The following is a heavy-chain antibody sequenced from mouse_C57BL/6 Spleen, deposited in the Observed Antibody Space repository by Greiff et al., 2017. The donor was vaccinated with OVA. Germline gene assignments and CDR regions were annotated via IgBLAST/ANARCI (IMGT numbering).Heavy chain of an antibody. CDR3: ARQLTGTFAY. V-gene: IGHV5-6*01. Sequence: EVQVVESGGDLVKPGGSLKLSCAASGFTFSSYGMSWVRQTPDKRLEWVATISSGGSYTYYPDSVKGRFTISRDNAKNTLYLQMSRLKSEDTAMYYCARQLTGTFAYWGQVTLVTVSA. J-gene: IGHJ3*01. CDR1: GFTFSSYG. CDR2: ISSGGSYT. D-gene: IGHD4-1*01.